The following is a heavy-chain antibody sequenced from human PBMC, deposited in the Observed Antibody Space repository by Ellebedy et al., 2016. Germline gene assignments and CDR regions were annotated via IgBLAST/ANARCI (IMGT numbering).Heavy chain of an antibody. Sequence: GGSLRLXCVVSGFTSDDYGMHWIRQTPGKGLEWVAGFIWRSGATGYADSVKGRFTISRDNAEKSLYLQMNSLRPEDTALYYCGKDGSPGGLEYWGQGTLVIVSS. CDR2: FIWRSGAT. CDR1: GFTSDDYG. CDR3: GKDGSPGGLEY. J-gene: IGHJ4*02. V-gene: IGHV3-9*02. D-gene: IGHD1-14*01.